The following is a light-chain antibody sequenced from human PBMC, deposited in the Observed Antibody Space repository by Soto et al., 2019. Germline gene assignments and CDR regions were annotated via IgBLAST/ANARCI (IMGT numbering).Light chain of an antibody. CDR1: QSVSSN. J-gene: IGKJ2*01. V-gene: IGKV3-15*01. Sequence: EIVMTQSPATLSVSPGERATLSCRASQSVSSNLAWYQQKPGQAPRLLIYGASTRATAIPARFSGSGSGTEFTLTISSLQSEDFAVYYCQHYNNWPPLYTFGQGTKLEIK. CDR3: QHYNNWPPLYT. CDR2: GAS.